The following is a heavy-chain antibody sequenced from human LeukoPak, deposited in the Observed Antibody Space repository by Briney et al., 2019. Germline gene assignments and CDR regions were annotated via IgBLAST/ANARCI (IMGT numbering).Heavy chain of an antibody. CDR3: AREDSGCYPKYYYYMDV. V-gene: IGHV4-38-2*02. Sequence: SETLSLTCTVSGYSISSGYYWGWIRQPPGKGLEWIGSIYHSGTTYYNPSLKSRVTISVDTSKNQFSLKVSSVTAADTAVYYCAREDSGCYPKYYYYMDVWGKGTTVTVSS. CDR1: GYSISSGYY. D-gene: IGHD1-26*01. CDR2: IYHSGTT. J-gene: IGHJ6*03.